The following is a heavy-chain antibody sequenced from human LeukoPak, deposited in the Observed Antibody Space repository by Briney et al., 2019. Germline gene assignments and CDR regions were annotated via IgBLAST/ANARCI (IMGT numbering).Heavy chain of an antibody. CDR3: PTWAVDYGDRYYFDY. CDR1: GLSFSNAL. D-gene: IGHD4-17*01. J-gene: IGHJ4*02. V-gene: IGHV3-15*05. Sequence: GGSLSLACAASGLSFSNALTSWVRQPPGKGLAWVGCIKRKTDGGTTYYSLPVKGRFTSSIDDSKNRQYLQMNCLKTEDTALYDCPTWAVDYGDRYYFDYWGQGTLVTVSS. CDR2: IKRKTDGGTT.